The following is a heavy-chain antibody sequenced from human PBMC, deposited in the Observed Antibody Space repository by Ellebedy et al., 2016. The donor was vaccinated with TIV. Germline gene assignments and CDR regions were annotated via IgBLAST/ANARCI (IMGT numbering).Heavy chain of an antibody. Sequence: AASVKVSCKSSGYTFTAYYMHWVRQAPGQGLEWMGWINANSGATKYAQKFQGRVTMTRDTSVSTAYVELIRLTSDDTAVYFCATSGWVVVATSVDFDVWGQGTMVTVSS. D-gene: IGHD1-26*01. V-gene: IGHV1-2*02. CDR3: ATSGWVVVATSVDFDV. CDR1: GYTFTAYY. CDR2: INANSGAT. J-gene: IGHJ3*01.